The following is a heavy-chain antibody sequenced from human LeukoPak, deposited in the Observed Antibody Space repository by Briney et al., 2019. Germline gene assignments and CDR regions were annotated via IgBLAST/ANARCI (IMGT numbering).Heavy chain of an antibody. D-gene: IGHD6-19*01. Sequence: AGGSLRLSCAASGFTFDDYAMHWVRQAPGKGLEWVSGISWNSGSIGYADSVKGRFTISRDNAKNSLYLQMNSLRAEDTALYYCAKDFHSSGWSHFDYRGQGTLVTVSS. CDR2: ISWNSGSI. CDR1: GFTFDDYA. CDR3: AKDFHSSGWSHFDY. V-gene: IGHV3-9*01. J-gene: IGHJ4*02.